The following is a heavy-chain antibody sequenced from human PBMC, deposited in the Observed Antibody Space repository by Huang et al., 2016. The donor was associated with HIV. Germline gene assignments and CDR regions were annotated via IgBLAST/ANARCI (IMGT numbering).Heavy chain of an antibody. D-gene: IGHD3-9*01. V-gene: IGHV3-23*01. Sequence: EVQLLESGGGLVQPGGSLRLSCAASIFTFSTSAMSWVRQAPGKGLEWVSGIRGSGSSTYYADSVKGRFTISRDNSRKTLYLQMKSLRVEDTAIYYCAKGSERSLTGPKYQYYFDYWGQGTLVTVSS. CDR2: IRGSGSST. CDR3: AKGSERSLTGPKYQYYFDY. J-gene: IGHJ4*02. CDR1: IFTFSTSA.